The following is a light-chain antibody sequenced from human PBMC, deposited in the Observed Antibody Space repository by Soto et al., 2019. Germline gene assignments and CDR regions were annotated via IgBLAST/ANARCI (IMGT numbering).Light chain of an antibody. V-gene: IGKV1D-12*01. J-gene: IGKJ5*01. CDR2: GAS. Sequence: DVQVTQSPSFVSASVGDRVTITCRASQGIGTWLAWYQQKPGPAPNLLISGASNLESGVPARFSGSGLGTHFTFTIVSLQPEDSATYYCQQTNSFPITFGRGTRLEI. CDR1: QGIGTW. CDR3: QQTNSFPIT.